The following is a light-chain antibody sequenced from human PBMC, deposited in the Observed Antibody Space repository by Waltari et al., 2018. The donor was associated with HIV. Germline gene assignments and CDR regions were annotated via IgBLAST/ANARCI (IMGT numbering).Light chain of an antibody. Sequence: AIRMTQSPSSFSASAGDTVTITCRASRFISSYLAWYQQKPGKAPKVLIYDASTLHTGVSSRFSGSGSGTDFTLTISSLQSEDFASYYCQQYYTHPLTFGPGTTVDIK. CDR2: DAS. CDR3: QQYYTHPLT. CDR1: RFISSY. V-gene: IGKV1-8*01. J-gene: IGKJ3*01.